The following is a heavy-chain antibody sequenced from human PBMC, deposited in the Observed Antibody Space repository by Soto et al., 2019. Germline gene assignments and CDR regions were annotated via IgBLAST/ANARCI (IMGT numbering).Heavy chain of an antibody. CDR1: GGTFSSYA. D-gene: IGHD3-22*01. CDR3: ARNGEYYYDSSGYYPQYYFDY. J-gene: IGHJ4*02. CDR2: IIPIFGTA. V-gene: IGHV1-69*13. Sequence: SVKVSCKASGGTFSSYAISWVRQAPGQGLEWMGGIIPIFGTANYAQKFQGRVTITADESTSTAYMELSSLRSEDTAVYYCARNGEYYYDSSGYYPQYYFDYWGQGTLVTVSS.